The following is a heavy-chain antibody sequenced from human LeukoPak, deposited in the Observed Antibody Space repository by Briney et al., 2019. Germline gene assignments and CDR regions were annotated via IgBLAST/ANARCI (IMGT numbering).Heavy chain of an antibody. CDR2: IYSGGST. J-gene: IGHJ6*02. CDR3: ARGYYYYYGMDV. Sequence: GGSLRLSCTASGFTFSNAWMSWVRQAPGKGLEWVSVIYSGGSTYYADSVKGRFTISRHNSKNTLYLQMNSLRAEDTAVYYCARGYYYYYGMDVWGQGTTVTVSS. V-gene: IGHV3-53*04. CDR1: GFTFSNAW.